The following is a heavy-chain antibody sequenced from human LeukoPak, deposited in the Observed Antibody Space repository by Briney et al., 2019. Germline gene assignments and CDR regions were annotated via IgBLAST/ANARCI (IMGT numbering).Heavy chain of an antibody. Sequence: SETLSLTCAVYGGPFSGYYWSWIRQPPGKGLEWIGEINHSGSTNYNPSLKSRVTISVDTSKNQFSLKLSSVTAADTAVYYCESVRLSDYYYFDYWGQGTLVTVSS. D-gene: IGHD2/OR15-2a*01. J-gene: IGHJ4*02. CDR2: INHSGST. CDR3: ESVRLSDYYYFDY. V-gene: IGHV4-34*01. CDR1: GGPFSGYY.